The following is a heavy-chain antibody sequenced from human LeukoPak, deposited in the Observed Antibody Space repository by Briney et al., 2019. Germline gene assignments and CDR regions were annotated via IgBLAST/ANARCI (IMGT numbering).Heavy chain of an antibody. CDR1: GFTFSSYA. CDR3: AKGTIAAAGTLDY. CDR2: ISGSGGST. J-gene: IGHJ4*02. V-gene: IGHV3-23*01. Sequence: GGSLRLSCAASGFTFSSYAVSWVRQAPGKGLEWVSAISGSGGSTYYADSVTGRFTISRDNPKNTLYLQMNSLRAEDTAVYYCAKGTIAAAGTLDYWGQGTLVTVSS. D-gene: IGHD6-13*01.